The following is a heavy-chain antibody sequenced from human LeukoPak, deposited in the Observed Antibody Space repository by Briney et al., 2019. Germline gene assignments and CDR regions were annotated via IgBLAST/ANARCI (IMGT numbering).Heavy chain of an antibody. J-gene: IGHJ4*02. CDR2: INPNSGGT. CDR1: GYTFTGYY. Sequence: ASVKVSCKASGYTFTGYYMHWVRQAPGQGPEWMGWINPNSGGTNYAQKFQGRVTMTRDTSINTAYMELSSLRSDDTAVYYCARDRVGATQDDYWGQGTLVTVSS. V-gene: IGHV1-2*02. D-gene: IGHD1-26*01. CDR3: ARDRVGATQDDY.